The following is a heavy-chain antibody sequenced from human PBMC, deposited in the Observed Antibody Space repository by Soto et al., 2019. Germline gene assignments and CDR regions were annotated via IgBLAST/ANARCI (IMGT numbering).Heavy chain of an antibody. CDR1: GGSFSGYY. D-gene: IGHD6-13*01. Sequence: QVQLQQWGAGLLKPSETLSLTCAVYGGSFSGYYWSWIRQPPGKGLEWIGETNHSGSTNYKPSLKSRVTITVDTSKNQFSLKLSSVTAADTAVYYCARSAYIAAAGPDYWGQGTLVTVSS. V-gene: IGHV4-34*01. CDR3: ARSAYIAAAGPDY. CDR2: TNHSGST. J-gene: IGHJ4*02.